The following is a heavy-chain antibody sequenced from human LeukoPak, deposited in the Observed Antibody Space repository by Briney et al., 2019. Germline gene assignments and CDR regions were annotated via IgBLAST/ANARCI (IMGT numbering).Heavy chain of an antibody. D-gene: IGHD1-26*01. CDR2: IIPIFGIA. Sequence: GASVKVSCKASGGTFSSYAISWVRQAPGQGLEWMGRIIPIFGIANYAQKFQGRVTITADKSTSTAYMELSSLRSEDTAVYYCARDSGGYHRWWYFDLWGRGTLVTVSS. CDR3: ARDSGGYHRWWYFDL. V-gene: IGHV1-69*04. CDR1: GGTFSSYA. J-gene: IGHJ2*01.